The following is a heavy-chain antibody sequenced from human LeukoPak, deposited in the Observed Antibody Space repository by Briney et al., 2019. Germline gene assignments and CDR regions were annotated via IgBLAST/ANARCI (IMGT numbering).Heavy chain of an antibody. J-gene: IGHJ3*02. V-gene: IGHV4-59*08. CDR3: ARHTPITMVRGPTFDI. Sequence: SETLSLTCTVSGGSISSYYWSWIRQPPGRGLEWIGYIYYSGSTNYNPSLKSRVTISVDTSKNQFSLKLSSVTAADTAVYYCARHTPITMVRGPTFDIWGQGTMVTVSS. D-gene: IGHD3-10*01. CDR2: IYYSGST. CDR1: GGSISSYY.